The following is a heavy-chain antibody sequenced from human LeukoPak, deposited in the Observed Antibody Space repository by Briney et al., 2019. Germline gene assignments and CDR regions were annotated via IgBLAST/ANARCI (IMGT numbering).Heavy chain of an antibody. J-gene: IGHJ6*03. CDR3: ARVGVGATAYYMDV. CDR2: IIAYNGNT. CDR1: GYTFPNYG. D-gene: IGHD1-26*01. Sequence: ASVKVSCTASGYTFPNYGISWVRQAPGQGLEWMGWIIAYNGNTNYAQSLQGRVTMTTDTSTSTAYMELRSLRSDDTAVYYCARVGVGATAYYMDVWGKGTTVTVSS. V-gene: IGHV1-18*01.